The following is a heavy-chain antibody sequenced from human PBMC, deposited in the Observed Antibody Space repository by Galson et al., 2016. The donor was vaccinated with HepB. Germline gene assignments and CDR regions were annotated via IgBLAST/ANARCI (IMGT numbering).Heavy chain of an antibody. V-gene: IGHV3-7*01. J-gene: IGHJ4*02. CDR2: IKQDGNEK. Sequence: SLRLSCAASGFKFSSYSMSWVRQAPGKGLEWVANIKQDGNEKDYVDSVEGRFTISRDNSKNTVYLQMNSLRAEDTALYYCVRDGRGGYNHLDYWGQGTLVTVSS. CDR1: GFKFSSYS. CDR3: VRDGRGGYNHLDY. D-gene: IGHD5-24*01.